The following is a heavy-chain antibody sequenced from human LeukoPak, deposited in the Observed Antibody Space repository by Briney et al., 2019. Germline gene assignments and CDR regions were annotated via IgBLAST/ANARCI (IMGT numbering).Heavy chain of an antibody. CDR2: IYYSGST. J-gene: IGHJ6*02. CDR3: ARHHAAAGYYYYGMDV. V-gene: IGHV4-59*08. D-gene: IGHD6-13*01. CDR1: GGSISSYY. Sequence: PSETLSLTCTVSGGSISSYYWSWIWQPPGKGLEWIGYIYYSGSTNYNPSLKSRVTISVDTSKNQFSLKLSSVTAADTAVYYCARHHAAAGYYYYGMDVWGQGTTVTVSS.